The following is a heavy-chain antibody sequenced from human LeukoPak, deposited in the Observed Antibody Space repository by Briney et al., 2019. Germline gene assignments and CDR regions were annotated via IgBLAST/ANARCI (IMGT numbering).Heavy chain of an antibody. CDR3: GRKSASRKTSEFDY. CDR2: IHPNSGGT. Sequence: ASVKLSCKASGYTFTDYYMNWVRQAPGQGLEWMGWIHPNSGGTNYAQKFQGRVTMTRDTSISTAYMGLSRLTFDDTAVYYCGRKSASRKTSEFDYWGQGTLVTVSS. V-gene: IGHV1-2*02. CDR1: GYTFTDYY. J-gene: IGHJ4*02. D-gene: IGHD2-2*01.